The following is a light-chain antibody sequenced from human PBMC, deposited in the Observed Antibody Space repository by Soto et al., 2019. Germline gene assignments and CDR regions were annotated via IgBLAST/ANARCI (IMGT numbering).Light chain of an antibody. CDR3: QQYFSYSALA. J-gene: IGKJ1*01. CDR1: QNISRW. CDR2: DAS. V-gene: IGKV1-5*01. Sequence: IQMTQSPSTLSASIGDRVTITFRASQNISRWLAWYQQKPGKAPKLLMYDASSLQSGVLSRFSGSGSGTEFTLTITSLHPDDFATYYCQQYFSYSALAFGQGTKVDIK.